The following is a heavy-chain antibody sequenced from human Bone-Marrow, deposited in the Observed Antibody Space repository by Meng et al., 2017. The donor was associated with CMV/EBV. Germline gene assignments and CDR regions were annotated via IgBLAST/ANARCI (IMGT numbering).Heavy chain of an antibody. CDR1: GFTFSSYG. D-gene: IGHD4-11*01. J-gene: IGHJ3*02. Sequence: GGSLRLSCAASGFTFSSYGMHWVRQAPGKGLEWVAFIRYDGSNKYYADSVKDRFTISRDNSKNTLYLQMNSLRAEDTAVYYCAIPLSPYSNRDAFDIWGQGTMVTVSS. CDR3: AIPLSPYSNRDAFDI. V-gene: IGHV3-30*02. CDR2: IRYDGSNK.